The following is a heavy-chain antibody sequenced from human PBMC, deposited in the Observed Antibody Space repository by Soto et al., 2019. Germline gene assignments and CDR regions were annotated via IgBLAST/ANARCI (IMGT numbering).Heavy chain of an antibody. CDR1: SGSVTSGAYY. CDR2: MYYSGST. V-gene: IGHV4-31*03. Sequence: SETLSLTCTVSSGSVTSGAYYWSWIRQHPGKGLEWIAYMYYSGSTYYNPSLKSRVTISLDRFKNQFSLKLTSVTAADTAVYYCARGSGGSGSYYNWFDPWGQGTLVTVSS. J-gene: IGHJ5*02. CDR3: ARGSGGSGSYYNWFDP. D-gene: IGHD3-10*01.